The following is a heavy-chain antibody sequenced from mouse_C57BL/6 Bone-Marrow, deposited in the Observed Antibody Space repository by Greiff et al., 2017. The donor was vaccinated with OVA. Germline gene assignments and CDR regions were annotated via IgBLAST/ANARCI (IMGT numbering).Heavy chain of an antibody. Sequence: VQLQQSGAELARPGASVKLSCKASGYTFTSYGISWVKQRTGQGLEWIGEIYPRSGNTYYNEKFKGKATLTADKSSSTAYMELRSLTSEESAVYFCARGLRWYFDVWGTGTTVTVSS. CDR3: ARGLRWYFDV. D-gene: IGHD2-4*01. V-gene: IGHV1-81*01. CDR1: GYTFTSYG. J-gene: IGHJ1*03. CDR2: IYPRSGNT.